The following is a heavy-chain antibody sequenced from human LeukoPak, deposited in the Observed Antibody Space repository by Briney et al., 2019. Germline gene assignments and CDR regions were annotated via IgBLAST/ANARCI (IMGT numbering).Heavy chain of an antibody. J-gene: IGHJ4*02. Sequence: SETLSLTCTVSDDSITNYYWSWIRQPPGKGLEWIGYIFYSGTTYYNPSLKSRVTMSLDTSRSQFSLRLKSLTAADTAVHYCARQIIRGQYLVHFDYWSQGILVTVSS. CDR1: DDSITNYY. D-gene: IGHD6-13*01. CDR3: ARQIIRGQYLVHFDY. CDR2: IFYSGTT. V-gene: IGHV4-59*08.